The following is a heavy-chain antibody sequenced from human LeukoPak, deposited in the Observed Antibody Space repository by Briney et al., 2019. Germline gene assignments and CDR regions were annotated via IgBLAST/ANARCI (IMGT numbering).Heavy chain of an antibody. CDR3: AASNSGYDWFDY. CDR1: GGSVSSGSYY. Sequence: SETLSLTCTVSGGSVSSGSYYWSWIRQPPGKGLEWIGYIYHSGSTYYNPSLKSRVTISVDRSKNQFSLKLSSVTAADTAVYYCAASNSGYDWFDYWGQGTLVTVSS. J-gene: IGHJ4*02. D-gene: IGHD5-12*01. CDR2: IYHSGST. V-gene: IGHV4-30-2*01.